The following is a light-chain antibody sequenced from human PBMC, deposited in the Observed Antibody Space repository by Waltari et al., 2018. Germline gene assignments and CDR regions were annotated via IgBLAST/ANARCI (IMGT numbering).Light chain of an antibody. V-gene: IGKV3-11*01. Sequence: EIVLTQSPATLSLSPGERATLSCRASQSVSSYLAWYQQKPGQAPRLLIYDASNRATGIPARVSGRGSGTDCTLTISSLEPEEFAVYYCQQRSNWLWTFGQGTKVEIK. CDR1: QSVSSY. CDR2: DAS. J-gene: IGKJ1*01. CDR3: QQRSNWLWT.